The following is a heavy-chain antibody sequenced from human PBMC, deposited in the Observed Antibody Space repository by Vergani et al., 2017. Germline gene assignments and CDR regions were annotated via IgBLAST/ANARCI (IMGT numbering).Heavy chain of an antibody. D-gene: IGHD6-19*01. CDR1: GGSISSYY. V-gene: IGHV4-4*07. CDR2: IYTSGCT. CDR3: ARDAGIAVAGTSWFDP. Sequence: QVQLQESGPGLVKPSETLSLTCTVSGGSISSYYWSWIRQPAGKGLEWIGSIYTSGCTNYNPSLKSRVTMSVDTSKNQFSLKLSTVTAADTDVYYCARDAGIAVAGTSWFDPWGQGTLVTVSS. J-gene: IGHJ5*02.